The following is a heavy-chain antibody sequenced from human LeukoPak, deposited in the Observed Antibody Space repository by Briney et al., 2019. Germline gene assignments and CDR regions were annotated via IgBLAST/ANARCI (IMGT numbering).Heavy chain of an antibody. D-gene: IGHD2-21*01. CDR2: INTGGSST. Sequence: PGGSLRLSCAASGFTFSSYWMHWVRQVPGKGLVWVSRINTGGSSTSYGGSVQGRFSISGDNAKNTLYLQMNSLRAEDTAVYYCARDVWGDRDSYFDSWGQGTLVTVSS. CDR1: GFTFSSYW. CDR3: ARDVWGDRDSYFDS. J-gene: IGHJ4*02. V-gene: IGHV3-74*01.